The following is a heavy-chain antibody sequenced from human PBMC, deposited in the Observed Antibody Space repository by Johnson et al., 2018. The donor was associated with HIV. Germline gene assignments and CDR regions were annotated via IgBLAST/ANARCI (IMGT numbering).Heavy chain of an antibody. V-gene: IGHV3-33*06. CDR3: AKDRGIGAHDGVDN. CDR2: IWSDGNRK. J-gene: IGHJ3*02. Sequence: VQLVETGGGVVQPGRSLRLSCSASGFTFSNYGMHWVRQAPGKGLEWVAVIWSDGNRKYYVDSVKARFTISSDNSKNTLYLQMNSLRAEDTAVYYCAKDRGIGAHDGVDNWGQGTMVTVSA. CDR1: GFTFSNYG. D-gene: IGHD6-6*01.